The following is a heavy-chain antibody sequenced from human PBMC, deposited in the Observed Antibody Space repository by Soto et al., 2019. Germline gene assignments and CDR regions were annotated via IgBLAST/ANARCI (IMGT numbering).Heavy chain of an antibody. Sequence: EVRLLESGGGLVQPGGSLRLSCAASGFTFSTYAMSWVRQAPGKGLEWVSAISDSGGSAYYADSVKGRFTISRDNSKNTLYLQMNSLRAEDTAVYYCAKGSASGVPYYFDYWGQGTLVTVSS. CDR3: AKGSASGVPYYFDY. J-gene: IGHJ4*02. CDR1: GFTFSTYA. CDR2: ISDSGGSA. D-gene: IGHD6-13*01. V-gene: IGHV3-23*01.